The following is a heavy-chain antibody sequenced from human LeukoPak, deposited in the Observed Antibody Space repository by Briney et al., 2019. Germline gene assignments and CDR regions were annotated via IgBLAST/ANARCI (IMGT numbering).Heavy chain of an antibody. J-gene: IGHJ4*02. CDR3: ANDGRGSYTFDH. V-gene: IGHV3-23*01. CDR1: GFPCSSYG. CDR2: ISGGAFST. D-gene: IGHD1-26*01. Sequence: GGSLRLSCAASGFPCSSYGMSWVRQAPGRGLEWVSAISGGAFSTYYADSVKGRFTISRDNSKNTLYLQMNSLRAEDTAVYYCANDGRGSYTFDHWGQGTLVTVSS.